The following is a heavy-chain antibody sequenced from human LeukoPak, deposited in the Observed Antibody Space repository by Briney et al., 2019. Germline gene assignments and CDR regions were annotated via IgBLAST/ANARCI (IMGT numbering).Heavy chain of an antibody. CDR3: ARGGPGRYFDWPKRLSGRFDP. V-gene: IGHV4-34*01. D-gene: IGHD3-9*01. CDR2: INHSGST. J-gene: IGHJ5*02. Sequence: SETLSLTCAVYGGSFSGYYWSWLRQPPGKGLEWVGEINHSGSTNYNPSLKSRVTISVETSKNEFSRKQRYVAAEETAVYYFARGGPGRYFDWPKRLSGRFDPWCQGTPVTVSS. CDR1: GGSFSGYY.